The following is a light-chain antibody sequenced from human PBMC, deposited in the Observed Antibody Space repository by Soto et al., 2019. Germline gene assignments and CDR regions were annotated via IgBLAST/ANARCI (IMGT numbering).Light chain of an antibody. CDR3: AAWDDSLNGHVV. CDR2: SNN. V-gene: IGLV1-44*01. J-gene: IGLJ2*01. Sequence: QSVLTQPPSASGTPGQRVTISCSGSSSNIGTNTVNWYQQLPGSAPKLLMYSNNQRASGVPDRFSGSKSGTSASLAISGLQSEDEADYYCAAWDDSLNGHVVFGGGTKLTVL. CDR1: SSNIGTNT.